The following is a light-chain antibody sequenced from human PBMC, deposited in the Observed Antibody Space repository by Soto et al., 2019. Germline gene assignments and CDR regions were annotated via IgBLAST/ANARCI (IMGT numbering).Light chain of an antibody. CDR1: SSDVGGYNY. Sequence: QSALAQHPSASGSPGRSVTISCTGTSSDVGGYNYVSWYQQHPGKAPKVMIYEVSKRPSGVPDRFSGSKSGNTASLTVSGVQAEDEADYYCSSYAGSNNYVFGTGTKVTVL. J-gene: IGLJ1*01. CDR2: EVS. CDR3: SSYAGSNNYV. V-gene: IGLV2-8*01.